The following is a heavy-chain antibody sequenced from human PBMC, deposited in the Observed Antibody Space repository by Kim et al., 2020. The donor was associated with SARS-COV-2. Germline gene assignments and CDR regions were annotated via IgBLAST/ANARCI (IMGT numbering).Heavy chain of an antibody. D-gene: IGHD6-19*01. J-gene: IGHJ5*02. Sequence: NHTHSRKGVITISVDTSKNQFSLKLSSVTAADTAVYYCARESYSSGCFDTWGQGTLVIVSS. CDR3: ARESYSSGCFDT. V-gene: IGHV4-59*01.